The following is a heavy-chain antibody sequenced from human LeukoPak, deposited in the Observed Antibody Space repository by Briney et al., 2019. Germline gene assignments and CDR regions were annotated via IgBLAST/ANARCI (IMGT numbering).Heavy chain of an antibody. CDR3: AREGYYYGMDV. Sequence: SETLSLTCAVYGGSFSGCYWSWIRQPPGKGLEWIGEINHSGSTNYNPSLKSRVTISVDTSKNQFSLKLSSVTAADTAVYYCAREGYYYGMDVWGQGTTVTVSS. CDR1: GGSFSGCY. V-gene: IGHV4-34*01. J-gene: IGHJ6*02. CDR2: INHSGST.